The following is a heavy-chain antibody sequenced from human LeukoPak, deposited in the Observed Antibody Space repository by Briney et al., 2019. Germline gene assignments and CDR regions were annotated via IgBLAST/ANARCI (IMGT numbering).Heavy chain of an antibody. J-gene: IGHJ4*02. CDR3: ARAGYDYYGSGSYLGY. D-gene: IGHD3-10*01. V-gene: IGHV1-8*01. CDR2: MNPNSGNT. CDR1: GYTFTSYD. Sequence: GASVKVSCKASGYTFTSYDINWVRQATGQGLEWMGWMNPNSGNTGYAQKFQGRVTMTRNTSISTAYMELRSLRSDDTAVYYCARAGYDYYGSGSYLGYWGQGTLVTVSS.